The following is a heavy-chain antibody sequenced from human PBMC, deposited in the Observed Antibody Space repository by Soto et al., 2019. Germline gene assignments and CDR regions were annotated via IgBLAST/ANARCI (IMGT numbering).Heavy chain of an antibody. Sequence: ASVKVSCKASGYTFNRHGISWVRQAPGQGLEWMGWISCYNGDTHYAQKLQGRVTMTRDTSASTVYMELRSLRSDDTAVYYCARDPSNTSGYPTKLDYWGQGTLVTVSS. J-gene: IGHJ4*02. CDR3: ARDPSNTSGYPTKLDY. CDR2: ISCYNGDT. V-gene: IGHV1-18*01. CDR1: GYTFNRHG. D-gene: IGHD3-3*01.